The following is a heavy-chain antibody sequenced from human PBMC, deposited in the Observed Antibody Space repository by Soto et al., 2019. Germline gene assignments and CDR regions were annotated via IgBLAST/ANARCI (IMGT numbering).Heavy chain of an antibody. CDR2: ISSNGGTT. CDR3: VRRVSGNYDY. J-gene: IGHJ4*02. CDR1: GFTFSSYD. V-gene: IGHV3-64*01. Sequence: EVQLAESGGGMVQPGGSLRLSCVASGFTFSSYDMHWVRQAPGKGLEYVSSISSNGGTTYYGNSVKGRFSTSRDNSKNTLYLQMGRLSAEDMAVYYCVRRVSGNYDYWGQGTLVTVSS. D-gene: IGHD1-7*01.